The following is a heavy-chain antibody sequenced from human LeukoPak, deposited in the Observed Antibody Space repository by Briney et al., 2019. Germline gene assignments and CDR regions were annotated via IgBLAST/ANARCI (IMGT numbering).Heavy chain of an antibody. J-gene: IGHJ6*02. CDR3: ATVTAALCYYGMDV. D-gene: IGHD2-21*02. CDR2: SYSGGST. Sequence: GGSLRLSCAASGFTVSSNYMSWVRQAPAKGMEWVSVSYSGGSTYYADSVTRRFTISRDNSKNTLYLQMNSLRAEDTAVYYCATVTAALCYYGMDVWGQGTTVTVSS. V-gene: IGHV3-66*02. CDR1: GFTVSSNY.